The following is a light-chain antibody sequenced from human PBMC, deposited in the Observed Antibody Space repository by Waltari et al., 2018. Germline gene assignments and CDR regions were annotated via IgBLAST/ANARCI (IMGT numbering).Light chain of an antibody. J-gene: IGLJ2*01. V-gene: IGLV2-14*03. CDR1: SSDVGDNNS. CDR2: DCS. Sequence: QSALTQPAAVSGSPGQSNTIPCTGTSSDVGDNNSVSWYQQHPGKATKLMLYDCSHRPEGVSDRFAGSKCGNTASLTISGLQAEDDADYYCSSYRRNPILVLFGGGTKLTVL. CDR3: SSYRRNPILVL.